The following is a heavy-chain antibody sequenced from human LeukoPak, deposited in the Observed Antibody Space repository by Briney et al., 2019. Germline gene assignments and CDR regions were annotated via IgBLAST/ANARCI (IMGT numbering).Heavy chain of an antibody. CDR2: ISSSGSTI. J-gene: IGHJ5*02. Sequence: GRSLRLSCAASGFTFSSYEMNWVRQAPGKGLEWVSYISSSGSTIYYADSVKGRFTISRDNAKNSLYLQMNSLRAEDTAVYYCARDVSRRRKDWFDPWGQGTLVTVSS. CDR3: ARDVSRRRKDWFDP. D-gene: IGHD1-14*01. CDR1: GFTFSSYE. V-gene: IGHV3-48*03.